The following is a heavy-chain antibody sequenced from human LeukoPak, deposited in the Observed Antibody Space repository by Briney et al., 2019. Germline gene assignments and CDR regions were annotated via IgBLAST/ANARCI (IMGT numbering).Heavy chain of an antibody. CDR1: GYSISSGYY. CDR2: IHNSGST. D-gene: IGHD3-22*01. J-gene: IGHJ4*02. CDR3: SRQAGGRDYYFLQAIDF. Sequence: SETLSLTCAVSGYSISSGYYWGWIRQPPGKGLECIGSIHNSGSTYRNPSLKSRATISQDTSDHYFSLQLSSITAAHPAFYFSSRQAGGRDYYFLQAIDFWGQGILVTVST. V-gene: IGHV4-38-2*01.